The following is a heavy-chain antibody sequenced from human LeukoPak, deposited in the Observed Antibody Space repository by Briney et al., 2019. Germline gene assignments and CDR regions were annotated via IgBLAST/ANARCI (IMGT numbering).Heavy chain of an antibody. Sequence: ASVKVSCKASGYTFPSYGITWVRQAPGQGLEWMGWISAYNGDTNYAQQLQGRVTMTTDTSTSTAYMELRSLRSDDTAVYFCARARLYSSSWYWWGYWGQGTLVAVSS. V-gene: IGHV1-18*01. J-gene: IGHJ4*02. CDR2: ISAYNGDT. CDR3: ARARLYSSSWYWWGY. D-gene: IGHD6-13*01. CDR1: GYTFPSYG.